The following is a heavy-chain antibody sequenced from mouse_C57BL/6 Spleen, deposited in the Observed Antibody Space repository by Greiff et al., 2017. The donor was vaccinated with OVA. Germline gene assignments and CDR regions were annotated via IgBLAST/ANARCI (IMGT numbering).Heavy chain of an antibody. J-gene: IGHJ2*01. CDR3: ARGKTPFDY. CDR2: ISDGGSYT. Sequence: DVKLVESGGGLVKPGGSLKLSCAASGFTFSSYAMSWVRQTPEKRLEWVATISDGGSYTYYPDNVKGRFTISRDNAKNNLYLQMSHLKSEDTAMYYCARGKTPFDYWGQGTTLTVSS. CDR1: GFTFSSYA. V-gene: IGHV5-4*03.